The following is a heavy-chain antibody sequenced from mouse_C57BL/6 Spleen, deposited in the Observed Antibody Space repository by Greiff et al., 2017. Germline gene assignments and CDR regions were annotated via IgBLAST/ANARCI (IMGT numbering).Heavy chain of an antibody. CDR1: GFTFSNYW. CDR2: IRLKSDNYAT. J-gene: IGHJ2*01. V-gene: IGHV6-3*01. CDR3: TEDSRGYFDY. Sequence: EVHLVESGGGLVQPGGSMKLSCVASGFTFSNYWMNWVRQSPEKGLEWVAQIRLKSDNYATHYAESVKGRFTISRDDSKSSVYLQMNNLRAEDTGIYYCTEDSRGYFDYWGQGTTLTVSS.